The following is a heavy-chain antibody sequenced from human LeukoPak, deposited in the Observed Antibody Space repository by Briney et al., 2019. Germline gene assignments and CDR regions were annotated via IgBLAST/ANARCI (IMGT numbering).Heavy chain of an antibody. CDR2: AHHSRIT. CDR1: AYSVSNSYY. D-gene: IGHD6-6*01. V-gene: IGHV4-38-2*02. J-gene: IGHJ4*02. CDR3: ARDVGAARSLGYFDY. Sequence: SETLSLTCTVSAYSVSNSYYWGRTRPPPGKGLEWIGNAHHSRITNYNPSLKSRVTISVDTSKNQFSLKLSSVTAADTAVYYCARDVGAARSLGYFDYWGQGTLVTVSS.